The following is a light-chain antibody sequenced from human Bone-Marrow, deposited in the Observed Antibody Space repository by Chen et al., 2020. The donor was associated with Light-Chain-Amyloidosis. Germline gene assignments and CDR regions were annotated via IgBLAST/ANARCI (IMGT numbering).Light chain of an antibody. CDR3: QVWDRSSDRPV. J-gene: IGLJ3*02. Sequence: SYVLTQPSSVSVAPGQTATIAWGGNNIGSTSVHWYQQTPGQAPLLVVYDDSDRPSGIPERWSGSNSGNTATLTISRGEAGDEADYDCQVWDRSSDRPVFGGGTKLTVL. V-gene: IGLV3-21*02. CDR1: NIGSTS. CDR2: DDS.